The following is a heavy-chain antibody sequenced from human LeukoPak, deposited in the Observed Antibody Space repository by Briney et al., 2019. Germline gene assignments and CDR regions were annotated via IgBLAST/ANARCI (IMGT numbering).Heavy chain of an antibody. J-gene: IGHJ4*02. Sequence: SETLSLTCTVSGDSISSSSYYWGWIRQPPGKGLEWIGSSHYSGSTYYNPSLKSRVTISVDTSKKQISLKLSSVTAADTAVYYCARVLGSARYRFDYWGQGTLVTVSS. CDR2: SHYSGST. V-gene: IGHV4-39*01. D-gene: IGHD6-19*01. CDR1: GDSISSSSYY. CDR3: ARVLGSARYRFDY.